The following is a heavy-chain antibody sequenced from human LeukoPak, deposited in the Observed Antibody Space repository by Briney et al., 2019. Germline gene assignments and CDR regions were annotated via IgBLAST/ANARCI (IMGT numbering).Heavy chain of an antibody. CDR3: ARVIQLWSGGADY. J-gene: IGHJ4*02. Sequence: SETLSLTCAVYGGSFSGYYWSWIRQPPGKGLEWIGEINHRGSTNYNPSLKSRVTISVDTSKNQFSLKLSSVTAADTAVYYCARVIQLWSGGADYWGQGTLVTVSS. D-gene: IGHD5-18*01. V-gene: IGHV4-34*01. CDR2: INHRGST. CDR1: GGSFSGYY.